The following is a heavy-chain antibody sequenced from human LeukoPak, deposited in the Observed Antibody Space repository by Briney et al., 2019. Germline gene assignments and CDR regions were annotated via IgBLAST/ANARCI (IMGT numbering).Heavy chain of an antibody. D-gene: IGHD3-22*01. Sequence: GGSLRLSCAASGFTFSSYSMNWVRQAPGNGLEWVSYISSSSSTIYYADSVKGRFTISRDNAKNSLYLQMNSLRDEDTAVYYCAKQYYYDIGDDYWGQGTLVTVSS. CDR3: AKQYYYDIGDDY. CDR2: ISSSSSTI. CDR1: GFTFSSYS. J-gene: IGHJ4*02. V-gene: IGHV3-48*02.